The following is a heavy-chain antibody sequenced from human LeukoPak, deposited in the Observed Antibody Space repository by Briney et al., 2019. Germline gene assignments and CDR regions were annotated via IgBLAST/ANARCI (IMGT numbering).Heavy chain of an antibody. V-gene: IGHV4-38-2*02. CDR2: IYHSGST. D-gene: IGHD3-10*01. CDR3: ARDGPNYYGSGSSPRNWFDP. J-gene: IGHJ5*02. CDR1: GYSISSGYY. Sequence: SETLSLTCTVSGYSISSGYYWGWIRQPPGKGLEWIGSIYHSGSTYYNPSLKSRVTISVDTSKNQFSLKLSSVTAADTAVYYCARDGPNYYGSGSSPRNWFDPWGQGTLVTVSS.